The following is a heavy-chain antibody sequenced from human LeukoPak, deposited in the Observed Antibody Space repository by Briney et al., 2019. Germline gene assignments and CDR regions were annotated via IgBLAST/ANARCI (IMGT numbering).Heavy chain of an antibody. V-gene: IGHV3-30-3*01. D-gene: IGHD4-17*01. CDR3: ARDPRLRTDLYFDY. Sequence: GRSLRLSCAASGFTFSSYAMHWVRQAPGKGLEWVAVISYDGSNKYYADSVKGRFTISRDNSKNTLYLQMNSLRAEDTAVYYCARDPRLRTDLYFDYWGQGTLVTVSS. CDR2: ISYDGSNK. CDR1: GFTFSSYA. J-gene: IGHJ4*02.